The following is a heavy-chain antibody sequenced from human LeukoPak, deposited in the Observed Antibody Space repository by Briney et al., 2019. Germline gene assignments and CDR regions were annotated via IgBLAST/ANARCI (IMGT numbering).Heavy chain of an antibody. V-gene: IGHV3-74*01. Sequence: PGGSLRLSCAASGFTLSGNWMHWVRQAPGKGLVWVSRINSDGSSTRYADSVKGRFTISRDNAKNTLYLQMNSLRAEDTAVYYCARDRGDTGTEFDYWGQGTLVTVSS. J-gene: IGHJ4*02. CDR1: GFTLSGNW. CDR2: INSDGSST. CDR3: ARDRGDTGTEFDY. D-gene: IGHD5-18*01.